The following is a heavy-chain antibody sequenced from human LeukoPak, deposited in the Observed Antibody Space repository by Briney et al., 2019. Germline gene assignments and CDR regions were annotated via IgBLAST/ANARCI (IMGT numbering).Heavy chain of an antibody. D-gene: IGHD3-3*01. CDR1: GGSISSYY. Sequence: PSETLSLTCTVSGGSISSYYWSWIRQPPGKGLEWIGYIYYSGSTNYNPSLMSRVTISVDTSKNQFSLKLSSVTAADTAVYYWGRVGDFWSGQELDYWGQGTLVTVSS. V-gene: IGHV4-59*01. CDR2: IYYSGST. J-gene: IGHJ4*02. CDR3: GRVGDFWSGQELDY.